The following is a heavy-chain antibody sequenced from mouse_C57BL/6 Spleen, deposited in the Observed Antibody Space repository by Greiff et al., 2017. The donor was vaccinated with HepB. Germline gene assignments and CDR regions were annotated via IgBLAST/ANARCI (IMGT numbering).Heavy chain of an antibody. Sequence: VQLQQSGAELVKPGASVKLSCTASGFNIKDYYMHWVKQRTEQGLEWIGRIDPEDGETKYAPQFQGKDTITADTSSNTAYLQLSSLTSEDTAVYYCARAFYGSSVYYFDYWGQGTTLTVSS. CDR3: ARAFYGSSVYYFDY. D-gene: IGHD1-1*01. J-gene: IGHJ2*01. CDR1: GFNIKDYY. CDR2: IDPEDGET. V-gene: IGHV14-2*01.